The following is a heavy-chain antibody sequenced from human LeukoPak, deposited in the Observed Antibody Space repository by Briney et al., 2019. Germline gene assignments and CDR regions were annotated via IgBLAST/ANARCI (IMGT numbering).Heavy chain of an antibody. D-gene: IGHD2-2*02. CDR2: IYYSGST. Sequence: SETLSLTCAVYGGSFSGYYWSWIRQPPGKGLEWIGYIYYSGSTNYNPSLKSRVTISVDTSKNQFSLKLSSVTAADTAVYYCARTIVVVPAAIGFDYWGQGTLVTVSS. CDR3: ARTIVVVPAAIGFDY. J-gene: IGHJ4*02. V-gene: IGHV4-59*01. CDR1: GGSFSGYY.